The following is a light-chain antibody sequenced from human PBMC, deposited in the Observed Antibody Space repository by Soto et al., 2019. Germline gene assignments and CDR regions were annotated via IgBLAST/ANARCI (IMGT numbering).Light chain of an antibody. CDR3: LSSSAPRHYV. CDR2: GVS. J-gene: IGLJ1*01. V-gene: IGLV2-14*01. Sequence: QSALTQPASVSGSPGQSITISCTGTSSDVGGYNYVSWYQHHPGKAPKLIISGVSNRPSGVSNRFSGSKSDNTASLTISGLQADDGADYYCLSSSAPRHYVFGTGTKVTVL. CDR1: SSDVGGYNY.